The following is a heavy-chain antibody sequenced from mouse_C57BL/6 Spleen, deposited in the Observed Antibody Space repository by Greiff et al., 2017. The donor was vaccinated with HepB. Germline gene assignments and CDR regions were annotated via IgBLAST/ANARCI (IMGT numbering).Heavy chain of an antibody. Sequence: QVQLQQPGAELVRPGSSVKLSCKASGYTFTSYWMDWVKQRPGQGLEWIGNIYPSDSETHYNQKFKDKATLTVDKSSSTAYMQLSSLTSEDSAVYYCARREGGYSEYFDVWGTGTTVTVSS. V-gene: IGHV1-61*01. CDR3: ARREGGYSEYFDV. D-gene: IGHD2-3*01. CDR1: GYTFTSYW. CDR2: IYPSDSET. J-gene: IGHJ1*03.